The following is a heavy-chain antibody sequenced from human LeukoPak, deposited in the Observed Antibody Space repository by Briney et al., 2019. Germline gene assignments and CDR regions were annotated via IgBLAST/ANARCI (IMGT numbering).Heavy chain of an antibody. CDR3: AKADTTGSQRRYYFDH. Sequence: GGSLRLSCAVSGFAFSNYAMVWVRQAPGEGREWVSAITGRGGNTYYADSVKGRFTICRDNAKNTLYVEMNSLRAEDTAVYYCAKADTTGSQRRYYFDHWGQGTLVSVSS. V-gene: IGHV3-23*01. J-gene: IGHJ4*02. D-gene: IGHD1-1*01. CDR1: GFAFSNYA. CDR2: ITGRGGNT.